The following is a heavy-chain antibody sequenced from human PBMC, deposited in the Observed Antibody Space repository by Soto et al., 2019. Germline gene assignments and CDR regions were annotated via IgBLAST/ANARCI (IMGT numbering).Heavy chain of an antibody. J-gene: IGHJ5*02. V-gene: IGHV4-4*07. CDR1: GASLSRYY. D-gene: IGHD1-26*01. Sequence: SETLSLTCNVSGASLSRYYWSWIRQPPGKGLEWIGRIYATGDTDYNPSLKSRISMSVDMSKKQFSLTLRSVAAADTAIYYCVRDGTKNLRDRFEPWGRGILVTVSS. CDR3: VRDGTKNLRDRFEP. CDR2: IYATGDT.